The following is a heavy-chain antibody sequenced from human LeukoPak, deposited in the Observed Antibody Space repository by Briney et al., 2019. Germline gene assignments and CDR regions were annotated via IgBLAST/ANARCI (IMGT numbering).Heavy chain of an antibody. D-gene: IGHD6-19*01. CDR3: ARDQVAVHYYYGMDV. CDR2: ISSSSSHI. Sequence: GGSLRLSCAASGFTFSSYSMNWVRQAPGKGLEWVSSISSSSSHIYYADSVKGRFTISRDNAKNSLYLQMNSLRAEDTAVYYCARDQVAVHYYYGMDVWGQGTTVTVSS. V-gene: IGHV3-21*01. CDR1: GFTFSSYS. J-gene: IGHJ6*02.